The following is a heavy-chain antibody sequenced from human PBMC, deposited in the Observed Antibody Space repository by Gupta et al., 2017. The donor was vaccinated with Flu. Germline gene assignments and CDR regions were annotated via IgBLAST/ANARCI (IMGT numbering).Heavy chain of an antibody. CDR2: IIPVFGTA. J-gene: IGHJ2*01. CDR1: GGTFSSYA. CDR3: ARDRYCSDGVCYGATDWYFDL. V-gene: IGHV1-69*01. Sequence: QVQLVQSGAEVKKTGSSVKVSCKASGGTFSSYAISWVRQAPGQGLEWMGGIIPVFGTANYAQKFQGRVTITADESTSTAYMELSSLRSEDTAVYYCARDRYCSDGVCYGATDWYFDLWDRGTLVTVSS. D-gene: IGHD2-8*01.